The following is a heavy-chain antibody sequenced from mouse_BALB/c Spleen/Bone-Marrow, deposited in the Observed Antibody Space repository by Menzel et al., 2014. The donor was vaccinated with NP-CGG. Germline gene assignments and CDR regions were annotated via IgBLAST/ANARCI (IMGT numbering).Heavy chain of an antibody. V-gene: IGHV4-1*02. Sequence: EVHLVESGGGLVQPGGSLKLSCAASGFDFXRYWMSWVRQAPGKGLEWIGEINPHSSTINYTPSLKDKFIISRDNAKNTLYLQMSKVRSEDTALYYCARLGDRGWFAYWGQGTLVTVSA. CDR1: GFDFXRYW. D-gene: IGHD3-3*01. CDR2: INPHSSTI. CDR3: ARLGDRGWFAY. J-gene: IGHJ3*01.